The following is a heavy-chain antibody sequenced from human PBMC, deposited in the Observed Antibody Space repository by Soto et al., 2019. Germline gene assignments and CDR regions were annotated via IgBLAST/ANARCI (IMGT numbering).Heavy chain of an antibody. Sequence: ASVKVSCKASGYTFTSYGISWVRQAPGQGLEWMGWISAYNGNTNYAQKLQGRVTMTTDTSTSTAYMELRSLISDDTAVYYCARAGYCSGGSCYPRDGYNDYWGQGTLVTVSS. CDR1: GYTFTSYG. CDR3: ARAGYCSGGSCYPRDGYNDY. CDR2: ISAYNGNT. V-gene: IGHV1-18*01. J-gene: IGHJ4*02. D-gene: IGHD2-15*01.